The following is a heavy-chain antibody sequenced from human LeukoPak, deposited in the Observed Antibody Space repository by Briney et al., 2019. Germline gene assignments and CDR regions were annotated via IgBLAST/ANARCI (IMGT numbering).Heavy chain of an antibody. CDR3: ARDKVVGATNFDY. D-gene: IGHD1-26*01. J-gene: IGHJ4*02. CDR1: GCTFSSYW. V-gene: IGHV3-7*03. Sequence: GGSLRLSCAASGCTFSSYWMSWVRQAPGKGLEWVANIKQDGSEKYYVDSVKGRFTISRDNAKNSLYLEMNSLRGEDTAVYFCARDKVVGATNFDYWGQGTLVTVSS. CDR2: IKQDGSEK.